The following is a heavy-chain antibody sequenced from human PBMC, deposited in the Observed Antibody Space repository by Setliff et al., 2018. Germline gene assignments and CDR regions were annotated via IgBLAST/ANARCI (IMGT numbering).Heavy chain of an antibody. CDR1: GGTFTNYG. CDR2: TIPLFGTT. Sequence: GASVKVSCKASGGTFTNYGVSWVRQAPGQGLEWMGGTIPLFGTTDYAQKFHGRVTIIPDESTSTAYMELSSLTSDDTAVYYCVREGVDSRSSTDYRYYMDVWGKGTTVTVSS. V-gene: IGHV1-69*13. CDR3: VREGVDSRSSTDYRYYMDV. D-gene: IGHD3-22*01. J-gene: IGHJ6*03.